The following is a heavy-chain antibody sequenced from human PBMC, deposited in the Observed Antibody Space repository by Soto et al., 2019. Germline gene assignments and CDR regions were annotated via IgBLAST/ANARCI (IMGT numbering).Heavy chain of an antibody. CDR1: GFTFSSYG. CDR2: ISYDGSNK. CDR3: AKGGPRIYCSGGSCYQDFDX. J-gene: IGHJ4*02. D-gene: IGHD2-15*01. V-gene: IGHV3-30*18. Sequence: GGSLRLSCAASGFTFSSYGMHWVRQAPGKGLEWVAVISYDGSNKYYADSVKGRFTISRDNSKNTLYLQMNSLRAEDTAVYYCAKGGPRIYCSGGSCYQDFDXWGQGTLVTVSS.